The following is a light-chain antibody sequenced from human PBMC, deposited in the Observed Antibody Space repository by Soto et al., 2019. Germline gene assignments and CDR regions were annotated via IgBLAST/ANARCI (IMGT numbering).Light chain of an antibody. Sequence: EIVLTQSPGTLSLSPGERATLSCRASQSVTSNYLAWYQQKPGQAPRLLIFGASIRDTGIPDRFSGSGSGTDFTLTISSLEPEDFAVYYCQQYGTSPTWTFGQGTKVDI. CDR3: QQYGTSPTWT. CDR1: QSVTSNY. CDR2: GAS. V-gene: IGKV3-20*01. J-gene: IGKJ1*01.